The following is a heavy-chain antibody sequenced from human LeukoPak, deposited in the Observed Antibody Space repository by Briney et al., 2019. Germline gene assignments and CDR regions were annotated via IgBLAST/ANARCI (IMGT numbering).Heavy chain of an antibody. V-gene: IGHV1-2*06. J-gene: IGHJ4*02. CDR2: INPNSGGT. Sequence: KPGASVKVSCKASGYTFTGYYMHWVRQAPGQGLEWMGRINPNSGGTNYAQKFQGRVTMTRDTSISTAYMELSRLRSDDTAVYYCARDKMVEMATLDYWGQGTLVTVSS. D-gene: IGHD5-24*01. CDR1: GYTFTGYY. CDR3: ARDKMVEMATLDY.